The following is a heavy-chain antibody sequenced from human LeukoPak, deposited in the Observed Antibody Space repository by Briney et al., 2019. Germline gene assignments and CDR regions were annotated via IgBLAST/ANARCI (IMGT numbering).Heavy chain of an antibody. CDR2: IGTAGDT. Sequence: GGSLRLSCAASGFTFSSYDMHWVRQATGKGLEWVSAIGTAGDTYYPGSVKGRFTISRENAKNSLYLQMNSLRAGDTAVYYCARSPRGGSSWPGDAFDIWGQGTMVTVSS. CDR3: ARSPRGGSSWPGDAFDI. V-gene: IGHV3-13*01. D-gene: IGHD6-13*01. CDR1: GFTFSSYD. J-gene: IGHJ3*02.